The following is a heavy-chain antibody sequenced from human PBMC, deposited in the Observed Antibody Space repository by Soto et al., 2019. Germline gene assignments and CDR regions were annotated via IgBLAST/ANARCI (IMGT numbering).Heavy chain of an antibody. Sequence: PGGSLRLSCAASGFTFRDSGMHWVRQASGKGLEWVGRVKNKADGHATAYAASVKGRFTISRDDSKNTAYLQMNSLKTEDTAVYYCTRRGNRGMDVWGQGATVTVSS. V-gene: IGHV3-73*01. CDR2: VKNKADGHAT. CDR3: TRRGNRGMDV. D-gene: IGHD5-12*01. J-gene: IGHJ6*02. CDR1: GFTFRDSG.